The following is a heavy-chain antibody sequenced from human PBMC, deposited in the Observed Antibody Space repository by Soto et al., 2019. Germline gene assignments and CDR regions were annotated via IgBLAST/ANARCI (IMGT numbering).Heavy chain of an antibody. V-gene: IGHV4-4*02. CDR1: GDSISSDKW. CDR2: IYHSGRT. J-gene: IGHJ4*02. CDR3: ARGGDWKFDY. D-gene: IGHD2-21*02. Sequence: QVQLQESGPGLVKPSGTLSLTCAVSGDSISSDKWWSWVRQPPGKGLEWIGEIYHSGRTNCNPSLKSRVTISVAKYKNQFSLELSSMTAAETAVYYCARGGDWKFDYWGQGSLVTVSS.